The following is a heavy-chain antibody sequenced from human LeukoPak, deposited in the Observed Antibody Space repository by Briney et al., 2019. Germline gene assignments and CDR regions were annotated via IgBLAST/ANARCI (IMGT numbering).Heavy chain of an antibody. Sequence: SETLSLTCTVSGYSISSGYYWGWIRQPPGKGLEWIGSIYHSGSTYYNPSLKSRVTISVDTSKNQFSLKLSSVTAADTAVYYCASKSHYYDILTGYYGYWGQGTLVTVSS. CDR2: IYHSGST. CDR3: ASKSHYYDILTGYYGY. D-gene: IGHD3-9*01. V-gene: IGHV4-38-2*02. J-gene: IGHJ4*02. CDR1: GYSISSGYY.